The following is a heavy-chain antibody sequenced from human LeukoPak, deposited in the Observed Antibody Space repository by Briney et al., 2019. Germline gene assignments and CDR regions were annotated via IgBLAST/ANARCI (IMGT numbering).Heavy chain of an antibody. J-gene: IGHJ6*02. V-gene: IGHV1-24*01. CDR2: FDPEDGET. Sequence: GASVKVSCTVSGYSLTELSMHWVRQAPGKGLEWVGGFDPEDGETIYAQKFQGRVTMTEDTSTDTAYMELSSLRSEDTAVYYCATDIHDYGGNSPYYYYGMDVWGQGTTVTVSS. CDR1: GYSLTELS. CDR3: ATDIHDYGGNSPYYYYGMDV. D-gene: IGHD4-23*01.